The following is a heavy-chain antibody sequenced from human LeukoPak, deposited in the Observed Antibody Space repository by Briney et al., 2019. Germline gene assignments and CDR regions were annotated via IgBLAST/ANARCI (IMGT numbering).Heavy chain of an antibody. J-gene: IGHJ4*02. CDR3: ARHRNTGGRGVLLPDY. V-gene: IGHV4-39*01. Sequence: SETLSLTCTVSGGSISGSSYYWGWLRQPPGKGLEWIGSIYYSGSTYYNPSLKSRVTISVDTSKNQFSLKLSSVTAADTAVYYCARHRNTGGRGVLLPDYWGQGTLVTVSS. CDR1: GGSISGSSYY. D-gene: IGHD3-10*01. CDR2: IYYSGST.